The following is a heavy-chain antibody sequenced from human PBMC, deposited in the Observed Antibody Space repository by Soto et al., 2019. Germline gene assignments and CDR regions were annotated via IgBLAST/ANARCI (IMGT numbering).Heavy chain of an antibody. J-gene: IGHJ5*02. CDR3: ARHQSGYDLPMWFDP. CDR2: IYYSGST. Sequence: QLQLQESGPGLVKPSETLSLTCTVSGGSISSSSYYWGWIRQPPGKGLEWIGSIYYSGSTYYNPSLKSRVTISVDTSKNQFSLKLSSVTAADTAVYYCARHQSGYDLPMWFDPWGQGTLVTVSS. V-gene: IGHV4-39*01. CDR1: GGSISSSSYY. D-gene: IGHD5-12*01.